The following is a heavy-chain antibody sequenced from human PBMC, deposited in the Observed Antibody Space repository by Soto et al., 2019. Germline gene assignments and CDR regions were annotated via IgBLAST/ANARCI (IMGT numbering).Heavy chain of an antibody. CDR3: AKNRYSSSWPNWFDL. J-gene: IGHJ5*02. D-gene: IGHD6-13*01. CDR1: GFTFSSYA. Sequence: GGSLRLSCAASGFTFSSYAMSWVRQAPGKGLEWVSAISGSGGSTYYADSVKGRFTISRDNSKNTLYLQMNSLRAEDTAVYYCAKNRYSSSWPNWFDLWGQGTLVTVSS. V-gene: IGHV3-23*01. CDR2: ISGSGGST.